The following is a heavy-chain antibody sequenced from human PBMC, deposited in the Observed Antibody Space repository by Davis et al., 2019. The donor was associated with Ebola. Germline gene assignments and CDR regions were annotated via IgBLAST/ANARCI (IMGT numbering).Heavy chain of an antibody. D-gene: IGHD6-25*01. Sequence: GESLKISCAASGFTFSIYGMNWVRQAPGKGLEWVSYISSGSITMYYADSVRGRFTISRDNAKNSLYLQMNGLRVEDTAIYSCARLGAGGAADYYFDSWGQGTLVTVSS. CDR2: ISSGSITM. V-gene: IGHV3-48*01. CDR1: GFTFSIYG. J-gene: IGHJ4*02. CDR3: ARLGAGGAADYYFDS.